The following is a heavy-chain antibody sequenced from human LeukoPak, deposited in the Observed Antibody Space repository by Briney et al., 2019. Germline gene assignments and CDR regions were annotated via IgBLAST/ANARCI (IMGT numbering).Heavy chain of an antibody. CDR3: ARDRTFPGIAVAGSWDDY. J-gene: IGHJ4*02. CDR1: GYTFTSYG. D-gene: IGHD6-19*01. Sequence: ASVKVSCKASGYTFTSYGISWVRQAPGQGLEWMGWISAYNGNTNYAQKLQGRVTMTTDTSTSTAYMELRSLRSDDTAVYYCARDRTFPGIAVAGSWDDYWGQGTLVTVSS. CDR2: ISAYNGNT. V-gene: IGHV1-18*01.